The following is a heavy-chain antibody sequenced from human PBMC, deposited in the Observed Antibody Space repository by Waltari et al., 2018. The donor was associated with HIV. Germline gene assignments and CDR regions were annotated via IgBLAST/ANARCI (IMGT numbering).Heavy chain of an antibody. J-gene: IGHJ3*02. CDR2: IYPGDSDT. CDR1: GYSFISSW. CDR3: ARASFCGGDCYTRGPDVFDI. D-gene: IGHD2-21*02. V-gene: IGHV5-51*01. Sequence: EVQLVQSGTEVKKPGEPLTISCKASGYSFISSWIGWVRPMPGRGLEWMGIIYPGDSDTRYSPSFQGQVTISADKSSDTTYLQWRSLEASDTAMFFCARASFCGGDCYTRGPDVFDIWGQGTMVTVSS.